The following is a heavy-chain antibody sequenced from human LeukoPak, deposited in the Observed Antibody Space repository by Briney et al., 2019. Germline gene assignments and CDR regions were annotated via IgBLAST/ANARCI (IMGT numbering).Heavy chain of an antibody. CDR2: VSGSGDDT. Sequence: GGSLRLSCAASGFNFGTFSTYAMSWVRQAPGRGLELVSSVSGSGDDTYYADSVRGRFTISRDNAKNSLYLQMNSLRAEDTAVYYCARQRGRCRDGYNCDAFDIWGQGTMVTVSS. J-gene: IGHJ3*02. D-gene: IGHD5-24*01. V-gene: IGHV3-21*01. CDR1: GFNFGTFS. CDR3: ARQRGRCRDGYNCDAFDI.